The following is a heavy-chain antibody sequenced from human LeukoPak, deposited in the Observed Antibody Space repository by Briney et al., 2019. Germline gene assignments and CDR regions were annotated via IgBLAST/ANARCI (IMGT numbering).Heavy chain of an antibody. D-gene: IGHD6-13*01. CDR3: AKEGSSWQLDFGFDP. V-gene: IGHV3-33*06. Sequence: GGSLRLSCAASGFTFSSYGMHWVRQAPGEGLEWVAVIWYDGSNKYYADSVKGRFTISRDNSKNTLYLQMNSLRAEDTAVYYCAKEGSSWQLDFGFDPWGQGTLVTVSS. CDR2: IWYDGSNK. CDR1: GFTFSSYG. J-gene: IGHJ5*02.